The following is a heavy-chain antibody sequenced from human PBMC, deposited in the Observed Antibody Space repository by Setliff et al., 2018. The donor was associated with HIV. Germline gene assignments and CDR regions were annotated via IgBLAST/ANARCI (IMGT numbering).Heavy chain of an antibody. V-gene: IGHV1-69*05. CDR3: ARGYYLQRYCSGGSCYAPLGY. Sequence: SVKVSCKASGGTFSRYGISWVRQAPGQGLEWMGGIIPIFGTLNYAQKFQGRVTITTDESTSTAYMDLSSLRSEDTAVYYCARGYYLQRYCSGGSCYAPLGYWGQGTLVTVSS. CDR2: IIPIFGTL. J-gene: IGHJ4*02. D-gene: IGHD2-15*01. CDR1: GGTFSRYG.